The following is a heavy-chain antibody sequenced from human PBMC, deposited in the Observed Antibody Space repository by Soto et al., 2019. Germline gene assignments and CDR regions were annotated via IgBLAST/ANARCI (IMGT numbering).Heavy chain of an antibody. J-gene: IGHJ4*02. CDR3: ARPGYCSGGSCYDFDY. Sequence: GGSLRLSCAASGFTFSSYWMHWVRQAPGKGLVWVSRINSDGSSTSYADSVKGRFTISRDNAKNTLYLQMNSLRAEDTAVYYCARPGYCSGGSCYDFDYWGQGTLVTVSS. CDR1: GFTFSSYW. V-gene: IGHV3-74*01. CDR2: INSDGSST. D-gene: IGHD2-15*01.